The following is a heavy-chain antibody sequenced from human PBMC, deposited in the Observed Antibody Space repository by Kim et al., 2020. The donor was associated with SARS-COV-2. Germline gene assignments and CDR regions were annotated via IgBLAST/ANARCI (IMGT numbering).Heavy chain of an antibody. D-gene: IGHD3-16*02. Sequence: SETLSLTCAVSGGSISSSNWWSWVRQPPGKGLEWIGEIYHSGSTNYNPSFKSRVTISVDKSKNQFSLKLSSVTAADTAVYYCARDYYDYVWGSYRQYYFDYWGQGTLVTVSS. V-gene: IGHV4-4*02. CDR3: ARDYYDYVWGSYRQYYFDY. J-gene: IGHJ4*02. CDR1: GGSISSSNW. CDR2: IYHSGST.